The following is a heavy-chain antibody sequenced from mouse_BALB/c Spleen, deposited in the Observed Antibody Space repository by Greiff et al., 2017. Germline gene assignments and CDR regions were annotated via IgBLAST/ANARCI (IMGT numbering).Heavy chain of an antibody. J-gene: IGHJ1*01. CDR1: GFSLTGYG. V-gene: IGHV2-6-7*01. CDR3: ARDHYRYDGGWYFDV. Sequence: QVQLKESGPGLVAPSQSLSITCTVSGFSLTGYGVNWVRQPPGKGLEWLGMIWGDGSTDYNSALKSRLSISKDNSKSQVFLKMNSLQTDDTARYYCARDHYRYDGGWYFDVWGAGTTVTVSS. D-gene: IGHD2-14*01. CDR2: IWGDGST.